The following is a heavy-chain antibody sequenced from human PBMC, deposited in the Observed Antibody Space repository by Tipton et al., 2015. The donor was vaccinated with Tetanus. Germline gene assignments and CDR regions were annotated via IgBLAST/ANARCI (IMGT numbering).Heavy chain of an antibody. CDR2: IFYNGST. D-gene: IGHD1-26*01. CDR1: GASVTSGYYY. V-gene: IGHV4-61*01. J-gene: IGHJ2*01. Sequence: TLSLTCSVSGASVTSGYYYWSWIRQPPGKGLEWIGFIFYNGSTYFNPSLKSRVAISVDTTKNQVSLQLNSVTAADTAVYYCARGGYYPTYFDSWGRGALVTVSS. CDR3: ARGGYYPTYFDS.